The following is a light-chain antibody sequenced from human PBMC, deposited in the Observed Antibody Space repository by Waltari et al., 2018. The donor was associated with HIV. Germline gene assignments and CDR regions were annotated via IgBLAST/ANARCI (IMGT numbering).Light chain of an antibody. V-gene: IGLV3-19*01. Sequence: SSDLTQDPAVSVALGQTVRITCQGDRLRRYSATWYQQKPGQAPVVVMYGKDNRPSGSPDRFSGSSSGNTGSLTITGAQAEDEAVYYCDSRDTNDKHHVFGTGTKVTV. CDR2: GKD. CDR1: RLRRYS. J-gene: IGLJ1*01. CDR3: DSRDTNDKHHV.